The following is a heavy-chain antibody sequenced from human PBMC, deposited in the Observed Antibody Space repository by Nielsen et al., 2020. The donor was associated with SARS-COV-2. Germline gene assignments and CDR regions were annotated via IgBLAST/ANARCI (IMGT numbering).Heavy chain of an antibody. CDR3: AGSQGQPYYFDY. V-gene: IGHV3-33*08. CDR2: IWYDGSNK. J-gene: IGHJ4*02. D-gene: IGHD3-10*01. CDR1: GFPFSSYG. Sequence: GESLKISCAASGFPFSSYGMHWVRQAPGKGLEWVAVIWYDGSNKYYADSVKGRFTISRDNSKNTLYLQMNSLRAEDTAVYYCAGSQGQPYYFDYWGQGTLVTVSS.